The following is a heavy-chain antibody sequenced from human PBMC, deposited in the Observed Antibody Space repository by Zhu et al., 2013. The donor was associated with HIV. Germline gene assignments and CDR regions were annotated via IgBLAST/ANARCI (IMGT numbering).Heavy chain of an antibody. CDR2: FDPEDGET. D-gene: IGHD3-22*01. J-gene: IGHJ4*02. Sequence: QVQLVQSGAEVKKPGASVKVSCKVSGYTLTELSMHWVRQAPGKGLEWMGGFDPEDGETIYAQKFQGRVTMTEDTSTDTAYMELSSLRSEDTAVYYCATDRGYYYDSSGYRRGPNFDYWGQGTRRSPSPQ. V-gene: IGHV1-24*01. CDR1: GYTLTELS. CDR3: ATDRGYYYDSSGYRRGPNFDY.